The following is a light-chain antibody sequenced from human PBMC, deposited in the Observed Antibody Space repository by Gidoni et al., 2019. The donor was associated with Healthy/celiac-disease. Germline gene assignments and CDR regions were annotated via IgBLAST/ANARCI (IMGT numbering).Light chain of an antibody. CDR2: DAS. J-gene: IGKJ3*01. Sequence: DLQITPSPSFLSASVGHRVTITCQASQDISNYLNLYQQKPRKAPKLLIYDASNLETGVPSRFSGSGSAKDFTFTISSQQHEDTTKYYCQQYDNLPTFXHXTKVDIK. CDR3: QQYDNLPT. V-gene: IGKV1-33*01. CDR1: QDISNY.